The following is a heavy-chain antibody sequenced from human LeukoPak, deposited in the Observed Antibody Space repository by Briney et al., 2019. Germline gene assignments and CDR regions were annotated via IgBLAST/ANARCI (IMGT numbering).Heavy chain of an antibody. CDR1: GFTFSDYH. D-gene: IGHD4-23*01. CDR3: AGARLLRNWFDP. Sequence: PGGSLRLSCAASGFTFSDYHMSWIRQAPGKGLEWVSYITGSGNTIDYAVSVKGRFSISRDNAKNSLYLQMNSLRAEDTAVYYCAGARLLRNWFDPWGQGTLVTVSS. CDR2: ITGSGNTI. V-gene: IGHV3-11*01. J-gene: IGHJ5*02.